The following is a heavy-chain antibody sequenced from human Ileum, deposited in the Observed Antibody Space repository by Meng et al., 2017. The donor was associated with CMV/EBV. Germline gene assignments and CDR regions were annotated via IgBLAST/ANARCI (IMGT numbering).Heavy chain of an antibody. Sequence: SVKVSCKASGGTFSSYAISWVRQAPGQGLEWMGGIIPIFGTANYAQKFQGRVTITTDESTSTAYMELSSLRSEDTAVYYCARVGYGDYCFDYWGQGTLVTVSS. V-gene: IGHV1-69*05. J-gene: IGHJ4*02. D-gene: IGHD4-17*01. CDR1: GGTFSSYA. CDR3: ARVGYGDYCFDY. CDR2: IIPIFGTA.